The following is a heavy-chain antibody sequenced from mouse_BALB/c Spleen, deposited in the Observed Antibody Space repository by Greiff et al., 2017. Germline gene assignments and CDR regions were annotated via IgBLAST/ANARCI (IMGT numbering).Heavy chain of an antibody. CDR2: ISSGGSYT. D-gene: IGHD2-3*01. CDR3: TRPGGYYNYYAMDY. Sequence: EVMLVESGGGLVKPGGSLKLSCAASGFTFSSYTMSWVRQTPEKRLEWVATISSGGSYTYYPDSVKGRFTISRDNAKNTLYLQMSSLKSEDTAMYYCTRPGGYYNYYAMDYWGQGTSVTVSS. V-gene: IGHV5-6-4*01. CDR1: GFTFSSYT. J-gene: IGHJ4*01.